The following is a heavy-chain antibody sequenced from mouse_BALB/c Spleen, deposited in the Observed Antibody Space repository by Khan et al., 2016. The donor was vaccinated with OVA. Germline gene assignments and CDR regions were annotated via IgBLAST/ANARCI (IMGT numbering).Heavy chain of an antibody. CDR3: ARSNYYGRSLYAMDY. CDR2: IAPGSGST. V-gene: IGHV1S41*01. D-gene: IGHD1-1*01. Sequence: DLVKPGASVKLSCKASGYTFTSYWINWIKQRPGQGLEWIGHIAPGSGSTYYNEMFKGKATLTVEKSYSTAYIQLSSLSSDDSAVXFVARSNYYGRSLYAMDYWGQGTSVTVSS. CDR1: GYTFTSYW. J-gene: IGHJ4*01.